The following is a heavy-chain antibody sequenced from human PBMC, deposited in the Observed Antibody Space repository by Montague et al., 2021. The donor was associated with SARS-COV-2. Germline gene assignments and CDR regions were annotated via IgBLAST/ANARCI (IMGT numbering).Heavy chain of an antibody. CDR3: ARGGRRGCGFRLGSFDY. D-gene: IGHD2-21*01. CDR1: GGSFSGYY. Sequence: SETLSLTCAVYGGSFSGYYWNWIRQPPGKGLEWIGEINHSGSTNYNPSLKSRVTMSVDTSKNQFSLKLSSVTAADTAVYYCARGGRRGCGFRLGSFDYWGQGTLVTVSS. V-gene: IGHV4-34*01. J-gene: IGHJ4*02. CDR2: INHSGST.